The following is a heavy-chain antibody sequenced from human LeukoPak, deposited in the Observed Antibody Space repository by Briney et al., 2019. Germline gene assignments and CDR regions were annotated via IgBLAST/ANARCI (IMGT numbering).Heavy chain of an antibody. Sequence: PGESLKISCECSGYNFDSYLIAWVRQVPGKGLEWMGIMNPSDFDNRKSPSFQGQVTISVDQSISTAYLEWSSLKASDTAIYYCARQSGYYAFDFWGQGTLVTVSS. CDR2: MNPSDFDN. D-gene: IGHD3-22*01. V-gene: IGHV5-51*01. CDR1: GYNFDSYL. J-gene: IGHJ4*02. CDR3: ARQSGYYAFDF.